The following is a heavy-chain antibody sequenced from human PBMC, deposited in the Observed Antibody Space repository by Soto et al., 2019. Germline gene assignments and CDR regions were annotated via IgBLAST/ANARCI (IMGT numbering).Heavy chain of an antibody. D-gene: IGHD3-10*01. Sequence: SXTLSLTCTVSGGSMSSSSYYWGWIRQPPGKGLEWIGSIYYSGSTYYNPSLKSRVTISVDTSKNQFSLKLSSVTAADTAVYYCARAYGSGSSVWGQGTLVTVSS. J-gene: IGHJ4*02. V-gene: IGHV4-39*01. CDR3: ARAYGSGSSV. CDR1: GGSMSSSSYY. CDR2: IYYSGST.